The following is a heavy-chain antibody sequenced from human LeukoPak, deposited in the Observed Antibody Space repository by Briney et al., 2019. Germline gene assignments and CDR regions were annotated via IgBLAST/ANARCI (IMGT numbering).Heavy chain of an antibody. CDR3: ARDSGERGSGSYLIAY. CDR2: INPNSGGT. V-gene: IGHV1-2*02. Sequence: ASVKVSCKVSGGTFRSYAINWVRQAPGQGLEWMGWINPNSGGTNYAQKFQGRVTMTRDTSISTAYMELSRLRSDDTAVYYCARDSGERGSGSYLIAYWGQGTLVTVSS. CDR1: GGTFRSYA. D-gene: IGHD3-10*01. J-gene: IGHJ4*02.